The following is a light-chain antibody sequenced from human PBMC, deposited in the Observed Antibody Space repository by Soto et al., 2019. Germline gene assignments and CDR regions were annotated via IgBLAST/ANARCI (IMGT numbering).Light chain of an antibody. CDR3: QQYKSYSPWT. V-gene: IGKV1-5*01. Sequence: DIQMTQSPSTLSASVGDRVTVTCRASQSISTWLAWYQQKPGKAPKLLIYDASSLESGVPSRFSGSGSGTEFTLTISSLHPDDFATYYCQQYKSYSPWTFGQGTKV. J-gene: IGKJ1*01. CDR2: DAS. CDR1: QSISTW.